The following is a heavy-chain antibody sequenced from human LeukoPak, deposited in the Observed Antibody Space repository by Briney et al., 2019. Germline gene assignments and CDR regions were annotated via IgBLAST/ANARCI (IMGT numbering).Heavy chain of an antibody. Sequence: ASVKVSSEASGYTFTTYGINWVRQAPGQGLEWMGWISGNNDNTNYAQRLQGRVTMTRDTSTSTAYMELRSLRSDDTGVYFCARGYCRGGNCGGASGPYYNGMDVWGQGTTVTVSS. J-gene: IGHJ6*02. CDR1: GYTFTTYG. CDR2: ISGNNDNT. D-gene: IGHD2-21*01. V-gene: IGHV1-18*01. CDR3: ARGYCRGGNCGGASGPYYNGMDV.